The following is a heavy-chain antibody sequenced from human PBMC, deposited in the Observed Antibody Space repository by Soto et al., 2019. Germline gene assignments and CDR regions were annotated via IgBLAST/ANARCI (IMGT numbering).Heavy chain of an antibody. Sequence: QVHLVQSGAEVKKAGSSVKVSCKAPGGTFKNNGFSWVRQAPGQGLEWMGGIIPVFGTTNYAQKFQGRLTITADDSTSTVSMELSRLRYDDTAVYYCARENGVAVATILYYFDYWGQGTLVTVSS. J-gene: IGHJ4*02. CDR3: ARENGVAVATILYYFDY. D-gene: IGHD6-19*01. CDR1: GGTFKNNG. V-gene: IGHV1-69*01. CDR2: IIPVFGTT.